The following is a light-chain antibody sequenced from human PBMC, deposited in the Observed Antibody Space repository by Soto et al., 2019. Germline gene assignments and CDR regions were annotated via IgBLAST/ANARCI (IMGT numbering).Light chain of an antibody. CDR2: DAS. Sequence: EIVLTQSPGTLSLSPGERDTLSCRASQSISNRYLAWYQQKPGQATRLLMYDASSRATGIPDRFSGSGSGTDFTLTITRLEPEDFAVYYCQLYGSSPYTFGQGTKLEIK. J-gene: IGKJ2*01. CDR3: QLYGSSPYT. CDR1: QSISNRY. V-gene: IGKV3-20*01.